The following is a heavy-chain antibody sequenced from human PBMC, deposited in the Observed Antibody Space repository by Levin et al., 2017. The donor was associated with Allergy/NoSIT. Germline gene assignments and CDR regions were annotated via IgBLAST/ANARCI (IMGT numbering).Heavy chain of an antibody. Sequence: ASVKVSCKASGYTFTSYGISWVRQAPGQGLEWMGWISAYNGNTNYAQKLQGRVTMTTDTSTSTAYMELRSLRSDDTAVYYCARIPVDTAMAETDFDYWGQGTLVTVSS. CDR3: ARIPVDTAMAETDFDY. D-gene: IGHD5-18*01. CDR1: GYTFTSYG. CDR2: ISAYNGNT. J-gene: IGHJ4*02. V-gene: IGHV1-18*01.